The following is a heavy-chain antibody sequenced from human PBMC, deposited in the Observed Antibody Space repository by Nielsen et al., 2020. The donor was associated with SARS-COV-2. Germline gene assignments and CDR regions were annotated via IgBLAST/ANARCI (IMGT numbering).Heavy chain of an antibody. V-gene: IGHV5-51*01. J-gene: IGHJ5*02. D-gene: IGHD2-2*01. CDR2: VYPGDSDS. Sequence: KVSCKASGYSFTTYWIGWVRQMPGKGLEWMGVVYPGDSDSRYSPSFQGQVTISADKSTSTAYLQWSSLKASDTAIYYCARRYCSSPSCYGDPWGRGTLVTVSS. CDR3: ARRYCSSPSCYGDP. CDR1: GYSFTTYW.